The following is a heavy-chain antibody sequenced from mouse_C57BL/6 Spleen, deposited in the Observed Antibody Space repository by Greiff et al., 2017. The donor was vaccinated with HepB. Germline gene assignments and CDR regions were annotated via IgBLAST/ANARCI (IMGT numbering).Heavy chain of an antibody. D-gene: IGHD3-3*01. V-gene: IGHV1-26*01. CDR3: AREGWERARFAY. CDR2: INPNNGGT. J-gene: IGHJ3*01. CDR1: GYTFTDYY. Sequence: VQLQQSGPELVKPGASVKISCKASGYTFTDYYMNWVKQSHGKSLEWIGDINPNNGGTSYNQKFKGKATLTVDKSSSTAYMELRSLTSEDSAVYYCAREGWERARFAYWGQGTLVTVSA.